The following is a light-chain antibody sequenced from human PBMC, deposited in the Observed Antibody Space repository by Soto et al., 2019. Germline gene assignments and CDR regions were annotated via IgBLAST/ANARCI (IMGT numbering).Light chain of an antibody. Sequence: IALTHSPATLTLWPFARGTLXVQASQSVSSYLAWYQQKPGQAPRLLIYDASYRATGIPARFSGSGSGTDFTLTLSRLEPGAFPVYYCHPRSNWPLTFGGGTKVDI. J-gene: IGKJ4*01. CDR2: DAS. CDR1: QSVSSY. V-gene: IGKV3-11*01. CDR3: HPRSNWPLT.